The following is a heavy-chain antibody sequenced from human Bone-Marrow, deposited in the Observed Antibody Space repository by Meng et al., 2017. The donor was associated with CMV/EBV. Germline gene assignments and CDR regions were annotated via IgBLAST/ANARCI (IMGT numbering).Heavy chain of an antibody. CDR3: TTGWTARSGAFGI. D-gene: IGHD1-1*01. J-gene: IGHJ3*02. CDR1: GFTFSNAW. CDR2: IKSKTDGETT. Sequence: GESLKISCAASGFTFSNAWMSWVRQAPGKGLEWVGRIKSKTDGETTDYAAPVKGRFTIPRDDSKNTLYLQMNSLKTDDTAVYYCTTGWTARSGAFGIWGQGTMVTVSS. V-gene: IGHV3-15*01.